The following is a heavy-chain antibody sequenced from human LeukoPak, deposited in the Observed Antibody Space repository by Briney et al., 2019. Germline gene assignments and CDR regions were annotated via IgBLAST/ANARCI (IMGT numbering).Heavy chain of an antibody. CDR1: GGSISSYY. CDR2: IHTSGST. Sequence: SETLSLTCTVSGGSISSYYWSWIRQPAGKGLEWIGRIHTSGSTNYSPSLNSRVTMSVDTSKNQFSLNLSSVTAADTAVYYCARDSRLGYSSALWGQGTLVTVSS. J-gene: IGHJ4*02. D-gene: IGHD6-19*01. CDR3: ARDSRLGYSSAL. V-gene: IGHV4-4*07.